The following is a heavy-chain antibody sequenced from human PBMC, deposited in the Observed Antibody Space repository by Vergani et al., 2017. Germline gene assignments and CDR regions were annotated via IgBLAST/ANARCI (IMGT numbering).Heavy chain of an antibody. Sequence: EVQLVESGGGLVQPGRSLRLSCAASGFTFDDYAMHWVRQAPGKGLEWVSGISWNSGSIGYADSVKGRFTISRDNAKNSLYLQINSLRAEDTALYYCAKDSQGRTYWCQGTLVTVSS. CDR3: AKDSQGRTY. CDR2: ISWNSGSI. CDR1: GFTFDDYA. V-gene: IGHV3-9*01. J-gene: IGHJ4*02.